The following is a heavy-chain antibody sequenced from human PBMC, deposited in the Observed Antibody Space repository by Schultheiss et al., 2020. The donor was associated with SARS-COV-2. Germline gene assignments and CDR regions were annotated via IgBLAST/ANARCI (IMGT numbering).Heavy chain of an antibody. V-gene: IGHV3-48*03. CDR3: ARENYGGNSGY. J-gene: IGHJ4*02. CDR1: GFTFSSYE. Sequence: GGSLRLSCAASGFTFSSYEMNWVRQAPGKGLEWVSYISSSGSTIYYADSVKGRFTISRDNAKNSLYLQMNSLRAEDTAVYYCARENYGGNSGYWGQGTLVTVSS. CDR2: ISSSGSTI. D-gene: IGHD4-23*01.